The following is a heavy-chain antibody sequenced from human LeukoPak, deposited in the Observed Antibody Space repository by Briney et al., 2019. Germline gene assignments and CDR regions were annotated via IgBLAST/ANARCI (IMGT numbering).Heavy chain of an antibody. Sequence: SETLSLTCTVSGYSISSGYYWGWIRQPPGKGLEWIGSIYHSGLTYYNPSLKSRVTISVDTSKNHFSLNLSSVTAADTAVYYCARDASRTYFDLWGRSTLVTVSS. V-gene: IGHV4-38-2*02. CDR1: GYSISSGYY. CDR2: IYHSGLT. CDR3: ARDASRTYFDL. J-gene: IGHJ2*01. D-gene: IGHD1-1*01.